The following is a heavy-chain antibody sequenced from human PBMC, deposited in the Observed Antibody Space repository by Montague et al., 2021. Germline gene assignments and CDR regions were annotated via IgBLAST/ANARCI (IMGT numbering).Heavy chain of an antibody. J-gene: IGHJ5*02. CDR2: MFYGGAT. CDR1: GGSIFHAH. V-gene: IGHV4-59*08. D-gene: IGHD3-10*01. Sequence: SETLSLTCIVSGGSIFHAHWSWVRQPPGKGLEWLGSMFYGGATSNNPSLKSRVTMSIDTSTNQFSLKLSFVTAADTAVYYCAKQDYFVSGTSYKGFDPWGQGILVTVSS. CDR3: AKQDYFVSGTSYKGFDP.